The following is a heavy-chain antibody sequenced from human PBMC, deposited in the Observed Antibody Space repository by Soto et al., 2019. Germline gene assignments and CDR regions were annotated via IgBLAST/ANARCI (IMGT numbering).Heavy chain of an antibody. V-gene: IGHV3-23*01. D-gene: IGHD3-9*01. CDR2: INGGGGTT. CDR3: AKDRHPDGIWTCDY. Sequence: EVQLLESGGHLIQPGESLRLSCAASGFSFSGYTMNWVRQAQGKGLEWISGINGGGGTTYYADSVKGRFTISRDDSKNILYLQMNSPRAEDTAIYYCAKDRHPDGIWTCDYWGRGTLVTASS. J-gene: IGHJ4*02. CDR1: GFSFSGYT.